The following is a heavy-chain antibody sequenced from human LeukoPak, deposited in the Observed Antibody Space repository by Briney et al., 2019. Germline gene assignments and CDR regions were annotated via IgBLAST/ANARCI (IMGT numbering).Heavy chain of an antibody. CDR2: IYTSGST. D-gene: IGHD5-18*01. Sequence: SQTLSLTCTVSGGSISSGSYYWSWIRQPAGKGLEWIGRIYTSGSTNYNPSLKSRVTISVDTSKNQFSLKLSSVPAADTAVYYCARDGYSYGFGLAYWGQGTLVTVSS. J-gene: IGHJ4*02. V-gene: IGHV4-61*02. CDR1: GGSISSGSYY. CDR3: ARDGYSYGFGLAY.